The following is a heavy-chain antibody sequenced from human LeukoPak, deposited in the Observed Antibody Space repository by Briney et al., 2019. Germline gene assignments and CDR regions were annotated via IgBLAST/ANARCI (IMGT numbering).Heavy chain of an antibody. Sequence: AGGSLRLSCAASGFTFSSYGMHWVRQAPGKGLEWVAFIRYDGSNKYYADSVKGRFTISRDNSKNTLYLQMNSLRAEDTAVYYCAKDLAGYQLSMNWFDPWGQGTLVTVSS. D-gene: IGHD2-2*01. CDR1: GFTFSSYG. J-gene: IGHJ5*02. V-gene: IGHV3-30*02. CDR3: AKDLAGYQLSMNWFDP. CDR2: IRYDGSNK.